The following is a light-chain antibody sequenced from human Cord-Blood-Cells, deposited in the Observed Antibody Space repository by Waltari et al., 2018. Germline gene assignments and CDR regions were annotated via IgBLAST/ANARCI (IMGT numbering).Light chain of an antibody. V-gene: IGKV3-11*01. CDR2: DAS. J-gene: IGKJ2*01. CDR3: QQRSNWPPNA. CDR1: QSVSSY. Sequence: EIVLTQSPATLSLSPGERATISCRASQSVSSYLAWYQQKPGQAPRFLIYDASNRATGIPARLSGSGSCTDFTLTISSLVPEDFAVYYCQQRSNWPPNAFGQGTKLEIK.